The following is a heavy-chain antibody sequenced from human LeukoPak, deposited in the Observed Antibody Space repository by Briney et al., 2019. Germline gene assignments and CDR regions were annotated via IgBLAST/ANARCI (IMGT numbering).Heavy chain of an antibody. CDR1: GFTFSSYE. Sequence: GGSLRLSCAASGFTFSSYEMNWVRQAPGKGLEWVSYISSSGSTIYYADSVKGRFTISRDNAENSLYLQMNSLRAEDTAVYYCARDLGFGELLSDYYYYYGMDVWGKGTTVTVSS. CDR2: ISSSGSTI. V-gene: IGHV3-48*03. D-gene: IGHD3-10*01. J-gene: IGHJ6*04. CDR3: ARDLGFGELLSDYYYYYGMDV.